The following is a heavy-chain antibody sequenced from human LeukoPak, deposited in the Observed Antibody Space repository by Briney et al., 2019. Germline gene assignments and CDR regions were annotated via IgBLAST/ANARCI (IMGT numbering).Heavy chain of an antibody. J-gene: IGHJ5*02. Sequence: PSETLSLTCTVSGGSISSSSYYWGWIRQPPGKGLEWIGSIYYSGSTYYNPSLKSRVTISVDTSKSQFSLKLSSVTAADTAVYYCARASRQPNVWFDPWGQGTLVTVSS. CDR2: IYYSGST. CDR1: GGSISSSSYY. CDR3: ARASRQPNVWFDP. V-gene: IGHV4-39*07. D-gene: IGHD2-2*01.